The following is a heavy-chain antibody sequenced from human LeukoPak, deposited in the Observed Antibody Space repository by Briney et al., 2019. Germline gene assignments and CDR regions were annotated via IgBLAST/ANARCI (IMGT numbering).Heavy chain of an antibody. CDR1: SGSFSGYY. CDR2: INHSGST. J-gene: IGHJ6*03. V-gene: IGHV4-34*01. Sequence: SETLSLTCSVYSGSFSGYYWSWIRQPPGKGLEWIGEINHSGSTNYNPPLKSRVTISVDTSKNQFSLKLSSVTAADTAVYYCARSDYSNYYYYMDVWGKGTTVTVSS. D-gene: IGHD4-11*01. CDR3: ARSDYSNYYYYMDV.